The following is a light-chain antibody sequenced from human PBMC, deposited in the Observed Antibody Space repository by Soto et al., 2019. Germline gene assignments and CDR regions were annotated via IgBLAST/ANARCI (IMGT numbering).Light chain of an antibody. J-gene: IGKJ5*01. CDR1: QSVSSNY. Sequence: IVLTQSPGTLSLSPVERATLSCRASQSVSSNYLAWYQQRPGQAPRVLIYGTSTRATGIPDRFSGSGSGTDFTLTISRLEPEDFAVYYCQQSGSTFGQGTRLEIK. CDR2: GTS. V-gene: IGKV3-20*01. CDR3: QQSGST.